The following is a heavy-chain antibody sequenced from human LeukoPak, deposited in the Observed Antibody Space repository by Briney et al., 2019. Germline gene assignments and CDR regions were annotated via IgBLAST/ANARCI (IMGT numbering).Heavy chain of an antibody. V-gene: IGHV3-7*01. J-gene: IGHJ4*02. Sequence: TGGSLRLSCAASGFTVSSNYMSWVRQAPGKGLEWVANIKQDGSEKYYVDSVKGRFTISRDNAKNSLYLQMNSLRAEDTAVYYCARDRSYYGSGGEVDYWGQGTLVTVSS. D-gene: IGHD3-10*01. CDR1: GFTVSSNY. CDR3: ARDRSYYGSGGEVDY. CDR2: IKQDGSEK.